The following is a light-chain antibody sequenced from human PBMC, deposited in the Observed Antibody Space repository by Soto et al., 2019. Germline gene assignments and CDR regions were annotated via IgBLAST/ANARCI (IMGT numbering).Light chain of an antibody. CDR2: DVS. CDR1: SSDVGGSNG. Sequence: QSALTHPPSVSGSPGQSVAISFTGTSSDVGGSNGVSWYQQPPGTAPKLMIYDVSNRPSGVPDRFSGSKSGNTASLTISGLQAEDEGDYYCRSYTSSSPYVFGTGTKVTVL. CDR3: RSYTSSSPYV. J-gene: IGLJ1*01. V-gene: IGLV2-18*02.